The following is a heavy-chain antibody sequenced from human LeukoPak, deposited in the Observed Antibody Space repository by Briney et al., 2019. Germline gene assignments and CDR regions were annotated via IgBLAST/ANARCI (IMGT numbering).Heavy chain of an antibody. D-gene: IGHD1-26*01. CDR2: IYSSGST. Sequence: SGTLSLTCTVSGVSISSTNSYWGWIRQSPRTGLEWIGNIYSSGSTYYNPSLKSRVTISIDTSENQFSLKLTSVTAADTAVYYCARKREGATTGIDYWGQGTLVTVSS. CDR3: ARKREGATTGIDY. J-gene: IGHJ4*02. CDR1: GVSISSTNSY. V-gene: IGHV4-39*07.